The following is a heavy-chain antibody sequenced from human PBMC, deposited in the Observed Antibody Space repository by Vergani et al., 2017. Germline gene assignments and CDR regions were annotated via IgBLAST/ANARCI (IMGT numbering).Heavy chain of an antibody. CDR2: INHSGST. CDR3: ARVLRRYYYYMDV. CDR1: GGSFSGYY. J-gene: IGHJ6*03. D-gene: IGHD3-3*01. V-gene: IGHV4-34*01. Sequence: QVQLQQWGAGLLKPSETLSLTCAVYGGSFSGYYWSWIRQPPGKGLEWIGKINHSGSTNYNPSLKSRVTISVDTSKNQFSLKLSSVTAADTAVYYCARVLRRYYYYMDVWGKGTTVTVSS.